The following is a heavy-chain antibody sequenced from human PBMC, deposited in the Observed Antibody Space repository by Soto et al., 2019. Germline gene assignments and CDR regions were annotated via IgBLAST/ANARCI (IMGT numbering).Heavy chain of an antibody. D-gene: IGHD6-6*01. CDR2: INPNSGGT. Sequence: VVSVKVSCKASGYTFTGYYMHWVRQAPGQGLEWMGWINPNSGGTNYAQKFQGWVTMTRDTSISTAYMELSRPRSDDTAVYYCARDLGGIAARSDMDYYGMDVWGQGTTVTVSS. J-gene: IGHJ6*02. CDR1: GYTFTGYY. CDR3: ARDLGGIAARSDMDYYGMDV. V-gene: IGHV1-2*04.